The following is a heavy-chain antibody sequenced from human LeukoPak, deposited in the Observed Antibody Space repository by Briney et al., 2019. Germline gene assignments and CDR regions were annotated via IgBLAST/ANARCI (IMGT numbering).Heavy chain of an antibody. Sequence: GRSLRLSCAASGFTFSSYGMHWVRQAPGKGLEWVAVISYDGSNKYYADSVKGRFTISRDNSKNTLYLQMNSLRAEDTAVYYCAKDRHYSSGWYEGVLDYWGQGTLVTVSS. V-gene: IGHV3-30*18. CDR2: ISYDGSNK. D-gene: IGHD6-19*01. CDR3: AKDRHYSSGWYEGVLDY. J-gene: IGHJ4*02. CDR1: GFTFSSYG.